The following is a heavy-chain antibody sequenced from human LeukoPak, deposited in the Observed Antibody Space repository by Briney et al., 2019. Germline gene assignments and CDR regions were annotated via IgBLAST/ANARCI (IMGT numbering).Heavy chain of an antibody. D-gene: IGHD3-16*02. CDR3: ASSNYYDYVWGSYRYSPAFDY. CDR2: IIPIFGTA. V-gene: IGHV1-69*06. Sequence: SVKVSCKASGGTLSSYAISWVRQAPGQGLEWMGGIIPIFGTANYAQKFQGRVTITADKSTSTAYMELSSLRSEDTAVYYCASSNYYDYVWGSYRYSPAFDYWGQGTLVTVSS. J-gene: IGHJ4*02. CDR1: GGTLSSYA.